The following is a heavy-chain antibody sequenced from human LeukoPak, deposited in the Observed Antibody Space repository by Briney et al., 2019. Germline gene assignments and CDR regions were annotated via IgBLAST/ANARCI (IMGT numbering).Heavy chain of an antibody. CDR3: AKTGYYYDSSGKFHFDY. Sequence: PGGSLRLSCAASGFTFSSYGMHWVREAPGKGLERVALIRYDGSNKYYADSVKGRFTISRDNSKNTLYLQMNSLRAEDTAVYYCAKTGYYYDSSGKFHFDYWGQGTLVTVSS. J-gene: IGHJ4*02. D-gene: IGHD3-22*01. CDR2: IRYDGSNK. CDR1: GFTFSSYG. V-gene: IGHV3-30*02.